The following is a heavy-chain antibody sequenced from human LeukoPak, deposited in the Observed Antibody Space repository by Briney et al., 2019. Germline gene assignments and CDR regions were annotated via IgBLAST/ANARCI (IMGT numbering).Heavy chain of an antibody. Sequence: PSETLSLTCTVSGGSISSYYWSWIRQPPGKGLEWIGYVYSSGSTNYNPSVKSRVTISVDTSKNQFSLKLSSVTAADTAVYYCARRGVYCSSTSCNNWFDPWGQGTLVTVSS. CDR3: ARRGVYCSSTSCNNWFDP. CDR1: GGSISSYY. V-gene: IGHV4-59*08. J-gene: IGHJ5*02. CDR2: VYSSGST. D-gene: IGHD2-2*01.